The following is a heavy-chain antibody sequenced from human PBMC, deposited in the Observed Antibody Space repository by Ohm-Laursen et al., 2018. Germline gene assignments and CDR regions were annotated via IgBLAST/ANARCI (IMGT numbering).Heavy chain of an antibody. CDR3: ARSPNYHDAFDI. V-gene: IGHV1-8*01. J-gene: IGHJ3*02. Sequence: ASVKVSCKASGDTFTSYDINWVRQATGQGLEWMGWMNPNSGNTGYAQKFQGRVTMTRNTSISTAYMELSSLRSEDTAVYYCARSPNYHDAFDIWGQGTMVTVSS. CDR1: GDTFTSYD. CDR2: MNPNSGNT. D-gene: IGHD1-1*01.